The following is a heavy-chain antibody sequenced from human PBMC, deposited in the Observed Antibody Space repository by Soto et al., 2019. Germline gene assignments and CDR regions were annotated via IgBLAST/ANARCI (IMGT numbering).Heavy chain of an antibody. D-gene: IGHD3-22*01. CDR2: IKSKTDGGTT. Sequence: PGGSLRLSCAASGFTFSNAWMNWVRQAPGKGLEWVGRIKSKTDGGTTDYAAPVKGRFTISRDDSKNTLYLQMNSLKTEDTAVYYCTTGRHYYDSSGYPGRPSVGIDYWGQGTLVTVSS. J-gene: IGHJ4*02. CDR1: GFTFSNAW. V-gene: IGHV3-15*07. CDR3: TTGRHYYDSSGYPGRPSVGIDY.